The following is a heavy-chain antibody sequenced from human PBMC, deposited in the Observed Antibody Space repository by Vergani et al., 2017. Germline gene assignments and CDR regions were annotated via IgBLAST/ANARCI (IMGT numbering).Heavy chain of an antibody. D-gene: IGHD2-8*01. V-gene: IGHV3-48*01. CDR3: AGGLYSLWDYGRDV. J-gene: IGHJ6*02. CDR1: GFTFSSYS. Sequence: EVQLLESGGGLVQPGGSLRLSCAASGFTFSSYSMNWVRQAPGKGLEWVSYISSSSSTIYYADSVKGRCTISRDNSKNTLYLQMNSLRAEDTAVYYCAGGLYSLWDYGRDVWGQGTTVTV. CDR2: ISSSSSTI.